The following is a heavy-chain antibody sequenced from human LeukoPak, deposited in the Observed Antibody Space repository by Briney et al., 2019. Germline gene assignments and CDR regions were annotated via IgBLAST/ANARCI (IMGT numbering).Heavy chain of an antibody. Sequence: ASVKVSCKASGGTFSSYAISWVRQAPGQGLEWMGGIIPISGTANYAQKFQGRVTITADKSTSTAYMELSSLRSEDTAVYYCARYDFWSGYHVLYFDFWGQGTLVTVSS. CDR3: ARYDFWSGYHVLYFDF. CDR1: GGTFSSYA. J-gene: IGHJ4*02. CDR2: IIPISGTA. D-gene: IGHD3-3*01. V-gene: IGHV1-69*06.